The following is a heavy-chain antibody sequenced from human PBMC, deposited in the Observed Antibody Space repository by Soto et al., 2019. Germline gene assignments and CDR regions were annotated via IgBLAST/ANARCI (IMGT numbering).Heavy chain of an antibody. CDR1: GGTFSSYA. J-gene: IGHJ4*02. CDR3: ARVKRNCGGDCYSDY. CDR2: IIPIFGTA. D-gene: IGHD2-21*02. Sequence: GASVKVSCKASGGTFSSYAISWVRQAHGQGLEWMGGIIPIFGTANYAQKFQGRVTITADESTSTAYMELSSLRSEDTAVYYCARVKRNCGGDCYSDYWGQGTLVTVSS. V-gene: IGHV1-69*13.